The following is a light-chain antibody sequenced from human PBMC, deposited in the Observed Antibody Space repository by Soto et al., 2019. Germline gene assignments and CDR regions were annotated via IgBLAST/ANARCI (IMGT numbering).Light chain of an antibody. J-gene: IGLJ3*02. CDR1: SSDVGSYKL. V-gene: IGLV2-23*02. CDR2: EVT. Sequence: QSVLTQPASVSGSPGQPITISCSGTSSDVGSYKLVSWYQQHPGKAPKLMISEVTKRPSGISTRFSGSKSGNTASLTISGLQPEDESDYYCCSYAGSNTWVFGGGTQLTVL. CDR3: CSYAGSNTWV.